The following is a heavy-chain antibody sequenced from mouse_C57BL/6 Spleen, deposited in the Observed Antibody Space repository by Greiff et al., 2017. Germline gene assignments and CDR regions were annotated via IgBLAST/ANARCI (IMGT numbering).Heavy chain of an antibody. CDR1: GYTFTSYW. V-gene: IGHV1-52*01. CDR2: IDPSDSET. Sequence: QVPLQQPGAELVRPGSSVKLSCKASGYTFTSYWMHWVKQRPIQGLEGIGNIDPSDSETHYNQKFKDKATLTVDKSSSTAYMQLSSLTSEDSAGYYCAREVAITTVVAPYAMDYWGQGTSVTVSS. CDR3: AREVAITTVVAPYAMDY. D-gene: IGHD1-1*01. J-gene: IGHJ4*01.